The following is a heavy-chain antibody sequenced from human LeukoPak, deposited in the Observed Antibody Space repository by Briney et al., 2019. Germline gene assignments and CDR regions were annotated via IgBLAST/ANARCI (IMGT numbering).Heavy chain of an antibody. CDR1: GGSLSSSSYY. J-gene: IGHJ4*02. CDR2: IYYSGST. V-gene: IGHV4-39*07. Sequence: SETLSLTCTVSGGSLSSSSYYWGWIRQPPGKGLEWIGSIYYSGSTYYNPSLKSRVTISVDTSKNQFSLKLSSVTAADTAVYYCARVRGHYDSSGLGYFDYWGQGTLVTVSS. D-gene: IGHD3-22*01. CDR3: ARVRGHYDSSGLGYFDY.